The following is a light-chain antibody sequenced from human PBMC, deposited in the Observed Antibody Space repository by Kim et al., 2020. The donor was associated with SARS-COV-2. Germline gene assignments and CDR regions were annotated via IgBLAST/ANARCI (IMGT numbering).Light chain of an antibody. Sequence: LSPGEKDTHTCRSRQSVSKSAGWYQQKTVQAPKLISYDASNRASGMPAKYSGSGSGKGFTLTISSPEPEDLTVYYSQERSKWPLTFGGGSKVDI. CDR1: QSVSKS. CDR2: DAS. J-gene: IGKJ4*01. V-gene: IGKV3-11*01. CDR3: QERSKWPLT.